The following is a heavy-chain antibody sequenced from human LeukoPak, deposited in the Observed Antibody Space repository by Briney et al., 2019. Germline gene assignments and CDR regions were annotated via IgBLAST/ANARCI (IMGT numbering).Heavy chain of an antibody. V-gene: IGHV4-38-2*02. D-gene: IGHD3-22*01. CDR2: FYHSGST. Sequence: KPSETLSLTCPVSGYSISNGYYWGWIRQPPGKGLEWIGSFYHSGSTYYNPSLKSRVTISVDTSKNQFSLRLSSVTAADTAVYYCARGPSDYYDSSGHYFDYWGQGTLVTVSS. CDR1: GYSISNGYY. J-gene: IGHJ4*02. CDR3: ARGPSDYYDSSGHYFDY.